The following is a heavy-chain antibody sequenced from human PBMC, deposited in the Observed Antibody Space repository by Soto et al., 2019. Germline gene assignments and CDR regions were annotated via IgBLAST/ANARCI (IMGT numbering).Heavy chain of an antibody. CDR1: GYTFTNYL. V-gene: IGHV1-18*01. J-gene: IGHJ5*02. D-gene: IGHD3-10*01. CDR2: INVYNGNT. Sequence: ASVKVSCKASGYTFTNYLISWVRQAPGKGLEWMGWINVYNGNTKNAQKVQGRVTMTTDTSTSTAYMELRSLRSDDTAVYYCARGVGSGSYYNQYNWFDPWGQGTLVTVSS. CDR3: ARGVGSGSYYNQYNWFDP.